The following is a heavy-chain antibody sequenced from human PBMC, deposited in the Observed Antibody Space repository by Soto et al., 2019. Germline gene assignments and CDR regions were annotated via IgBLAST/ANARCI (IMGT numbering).Heavy chain of an antibody. CDR2: ISYDGSNK. J-gene: IGHJ4*02. CDR3: AKNPGYNSGWYSIDY. D-gene: IGHD6-19*01. V-gene: IGHV3-30*18. Sequence: GGSLRLSCAASGLTFSNYGMHWVRQAPGKGLEWVAVISYDGSNKYYADSVKGRFTISRDNSKNTLYLQMNSLRVEDTAMYYCAKNPGYNSGWYSIDYWGQGTLVTVSS. CDR1: GLTFSNYG.